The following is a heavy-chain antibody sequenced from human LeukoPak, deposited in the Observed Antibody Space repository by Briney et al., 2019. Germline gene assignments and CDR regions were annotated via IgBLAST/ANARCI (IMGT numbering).Heavy chain of an antibody. D-gene: IGHD3-3*01. J-gene: IGHJ6*04. Sequence: SETLSLTCSVSGSSISNYSWSWIRQPAGKGLEWIGRFYKGGSTKYNFSLKSRVTMSVDTSKNLFSLKLSSVAAADTAVYYCARKRYDFWGAHEKGMDVWAKGPTVTVSS. CDR3: ARKRYDFWGAHEKGMDV. CDR2: FYKGGST. V-gene: IGHV4-4*07. CDR1: GSSISNYS.